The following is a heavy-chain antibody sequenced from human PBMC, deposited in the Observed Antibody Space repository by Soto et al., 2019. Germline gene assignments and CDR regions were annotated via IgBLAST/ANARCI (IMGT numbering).Heavy chain of an antibody. CDR1: GFTFSSYW. J-gene: IGHJ4*02. D-gene: IGHD7-27*01. CDR2: IIRDGAET. CDR3: AGGNDKTWDSDY. Sequence: EVQLVESGGGLAQPGGSLRLSCAASGFTFSSYWMSWVRQAAGKGREWVANIIRDGAETFYVDSVKGRFTISRDNSKNSLYLQMNNLRAEDTAVYYCAGGNDKTWDSDYWGQGTLVTISS. V-gene: IGHV3-7*03.